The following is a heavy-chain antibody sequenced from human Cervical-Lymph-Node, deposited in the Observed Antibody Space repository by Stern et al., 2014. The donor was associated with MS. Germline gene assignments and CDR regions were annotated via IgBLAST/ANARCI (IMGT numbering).Heavy chain of an antibody. V-gene: IGHV1-69*01. D-gene: IGHD6-19*01. J-gene: IGHJ4*02. CDR3: ARIAVAGTVGDFDY. CDR1: GGTFSSYA. CDR2: IIPIFGTA. Sequence: VQLVESGAEVKKPGSSVKVSCKASGGTFSSYAISWVRQAPGQGLEWMGGIIPIFGTANYAQKFQGRVTITADESTSSAYMELSSLRSEDTAVFYCARIAVAGTVGDFDYWGQGTLVTVSS.